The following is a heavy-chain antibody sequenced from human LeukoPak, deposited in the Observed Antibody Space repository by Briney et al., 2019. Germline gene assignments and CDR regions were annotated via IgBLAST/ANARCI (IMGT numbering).Heavy chain of an antibody. Sequence: GASVKVSCKASGGTFSSYAISWVRQAPGQGLEWMGRIIPIFGTANYAQKFQGRVTITTDESTSTAYMELSSLRSEDTAVYYCARGHSSSWYSSMLPYPRLPTDYWGQGTLVTVSS. CDR2: IIPIFGTA. J-gene: IGHJ4*02. D-gene: IGHD6-13*01. CDR3: ARGHSSSWYSSMLPYPRLPTDY. V-gene: IGHV1-69*05. CDR1: GGTFSSYA.